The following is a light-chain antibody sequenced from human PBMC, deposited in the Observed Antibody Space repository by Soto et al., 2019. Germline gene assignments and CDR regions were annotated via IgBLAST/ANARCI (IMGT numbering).Light chain of an antibody. CDR3: SSYTCSSTPYV. CDR2: DVS. J-gene: IGLJ1*01. V-gene: IGLV2-14*01. CDR1: SSDVCGYNY. Sequence: QSALTQPASVSGSPGQSITISCTGTSSDVCGYNYVSWYQQHPGKAPKLMIYDVSSRPSGVSNRFSGSKSGNTASLTISGLQAEDVADYYCSSYTCSSTPYVFGTGTKLTVL.